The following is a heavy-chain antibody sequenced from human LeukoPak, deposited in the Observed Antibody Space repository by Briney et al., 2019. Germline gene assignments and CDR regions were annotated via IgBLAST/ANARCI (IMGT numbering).Heavy chain of an antibody. D-gene: IGHD4-17*01. V-gene: IGHV2-5*01. CDR3: AHRYGDQNLFDY. J-gene: IGHJ4*02. CDR2: IYWNDDK. CDR1: GFSLSISGVG. Sequence: SGPTLVNPTQTLTLTCTFSGFSLSISGVGVGWIRQPPGKALEWLALIYWNDDKRYSPSLKSRLTITKDTPKNQVVLTMTNMDPVDTATYYCAHRYGDQNLFDYRGQGTLVTVSS.